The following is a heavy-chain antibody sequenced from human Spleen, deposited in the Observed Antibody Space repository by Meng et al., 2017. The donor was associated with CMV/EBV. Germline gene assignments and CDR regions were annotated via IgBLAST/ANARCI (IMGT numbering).Heavy chain of an antibody. CDR3: ARIERRRILKYCGSDCSTTDY. V-gene: IGHV4-4*02. D-gene: IGHD2-21*02. J-gene: IGHJ4*02. CDR2: IYHSGRT. CDR1: SIL. Sequence: SILCTWVRQVPGNVLQFIGEIYHSGRTNSNPSLKSQVTISVDEFKNQFSLKLGSVTAADTAVYYCARIERRRILKYCGSDCSTTDYWGQGTLVTVSS.